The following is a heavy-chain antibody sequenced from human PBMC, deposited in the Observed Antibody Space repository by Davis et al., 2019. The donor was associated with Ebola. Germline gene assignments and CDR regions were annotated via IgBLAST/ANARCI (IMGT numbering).Heavy chain of an antibody. D-gene: IGHD2-15*01. CDR1: GYTLTELS. Sequence: ASVKVSCKVSGYTLTELSIHWVRQAPGKGLEWMGNFDPEDGEPIYAQKFQDGVIMTEDTSTDTAYMELSSLRSEDTAVYYCAAGGIGGGFDIWGQGTMVTVSS. J-gene: IGHJ3*02. CDR2: FDPEDGEP. V-gene: IGHV1-24*01. CDR3: AAGGIGGGFDI.